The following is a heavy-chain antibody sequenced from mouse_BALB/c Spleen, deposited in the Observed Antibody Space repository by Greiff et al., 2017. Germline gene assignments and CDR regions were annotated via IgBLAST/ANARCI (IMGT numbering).Heavy chain of an antibody. J-gene: IGHJ4*01. Sequence: EVKLVESGGGLVKPGGSLKLSCAASGFTFSDYYMYWVRQTPEKRLEWVATISDGGSYTYYPDSVKGRFTISRDNAKNNLYLQMSSLKSEDTAMYYCARDQRLRRAAYAMDYWGQGTSVTVSS. D-gene: IGHD2-4*01. CDR2: ISDGGSYT. V-gene: IGHV5-4*02. CDR3: ARDQRLRRAAYAMDY. CDR1: GFTFSDYY.